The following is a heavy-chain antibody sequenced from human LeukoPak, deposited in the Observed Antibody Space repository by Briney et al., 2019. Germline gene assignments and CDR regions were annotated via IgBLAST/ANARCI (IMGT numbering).Heavy chain of an antibody. CDR3: ARVTSGFWTGYYDPFDI. V-gene: IGHV1-8*03. CDR1: GYTFTNYD. CDR2: LHPNSGTA. J-gene: IGHJ3*02. Sequence: ASVKVSCKASGYTFTNYDINWVRQATGQGLEWMGWLHPNSGTAGYAQNFQGRVTITGVTSMSTAYMELSSLRSEDTAVYYCARVTSGFWTGYYDPFDIWGQGTMVTVSS. D-gene: IGHD3/OR15-3a*01.